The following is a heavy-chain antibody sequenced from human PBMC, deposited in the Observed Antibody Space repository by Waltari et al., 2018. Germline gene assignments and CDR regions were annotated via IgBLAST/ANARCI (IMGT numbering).Heavy chain of an antibody. CDR3: AAEKWERQGGYYYFGMDV. D-gene: IGHD1-26*01. Sequence: QVQRVQSGAEVKKPGASVKVSCKASGATFTKSYINRGRQAPGQGPEWMGWMSPKSGNIGYAQKFLGRVTTTMDISINTAYMELSRLTSEETAVYYCAAEKWERQGGYYYFGMDVWGQGTTVTVSS. CDR2: MSPKSGNI. CDR1: GATFTKSY. V-gene: IGHV1-8*01. J-gene: IGHJ6*02.